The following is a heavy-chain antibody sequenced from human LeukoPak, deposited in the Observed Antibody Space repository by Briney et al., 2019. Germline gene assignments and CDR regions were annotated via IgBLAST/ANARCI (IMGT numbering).Heavy chain of an antibody. J-gene: IGHJ4*02. Sequence: GGSLRLSCAASGFTFSDYYVSWIRQAPGKGLEWLSHISSSGGSTSYADSVKGRFTISRDNSKNTLYLQMNSLSAEDTAVYYCAKDRRGYCSGGSCYYNFDYWGQGTLVTVSA. V-gene: IGHV3-11*04. CDR1: GFTFSDYY. D-gene: IGHD2-15*01. CDR3: AKDRRGYCSGGSCYYNFDY. CDR2: ISSSGGST.